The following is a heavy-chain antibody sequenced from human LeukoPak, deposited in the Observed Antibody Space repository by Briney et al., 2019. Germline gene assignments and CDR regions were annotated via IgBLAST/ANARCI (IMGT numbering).Heavy chain of an antibody. CDR1: GFTFSSYS. CDR2: ISSSSSYI. V-gene: IGHV3-21*01. J-gene: IGHJ4*02. CDR3: ARVGGNHFWSGYPEY. Sequence: KPGGSLRLSCAASGFTFSSYSMNWVRQAPGKGLEWVSSISSSSSYIYYADSVKGRFTISRDNAKNSLYLQMNSLRAEDTAVYYCARVGGNHFWSGYPEYWGQGTLVTVSS. D-gene: IGHD3-3*02.